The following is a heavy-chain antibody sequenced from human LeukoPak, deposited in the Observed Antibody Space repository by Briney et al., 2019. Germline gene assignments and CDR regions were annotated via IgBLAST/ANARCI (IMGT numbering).Heavy chain of an antibody. J-gene: IGHJ4*02. D-gene: IGHD6-19*01. CDR1: GLTFSTYA. CDR2: ISGSGGST. Sequence: GGSLRLSCAASGLTFSTYAMSWVRQAPGKGLEWVSGISGSGGSTYYADSVKGRFTISRDNSKKPLYLQMNSLRAGDTAVYFCAKDMGLAVAAMFDYWGQGILVTVSS. V-gene: IGHV3-23*01. CDR3: AKDMGLAVAAMFDY.